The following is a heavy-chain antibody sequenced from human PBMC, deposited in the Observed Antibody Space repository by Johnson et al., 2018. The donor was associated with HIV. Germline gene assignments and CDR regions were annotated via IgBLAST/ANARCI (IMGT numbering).Heavy chain of an antibody. V-gene: IGHV3-15*01. Sequence: VQLVESGGGVVRPGGSLRLSCAASGFTFNDYGMTWVRQAPGKGLEWVGRIKSKTDGGTTDYAAPVKGRFTISRDDSKNTLYLQMNSLKTEDTAVYYCTTDHSTDAYDIWGQGTMVTVSS. J-gene: IGHJ3*02. D-gene: IGHD2-15*01. CDR2: IKSKTDGGTT. CDR3: TTDHSTDAYDI. CDR1: GFTFNDYG.